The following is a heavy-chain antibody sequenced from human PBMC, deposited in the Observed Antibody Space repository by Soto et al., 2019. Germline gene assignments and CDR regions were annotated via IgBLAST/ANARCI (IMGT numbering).Heavy chain of an antibody. CDR3: AHSRRRGDCSSTSCYRGQRKGDAFDI. J-gene: IGHJ3*02. CDR1: VFSLSTSGVG. V-gene: IGHV2-5*02. CDR2: IYWDDDK. D-gene: IGHD2-2*01. Sequence: ESGPTLVNPTQTLTLACTFSVFSLSTSGVGVGWIRQPPGKALEWLALIYWDDDKRYSPSLKSRLTITKDTSKNQVVLTMTNMDPVDTATYYCAHSRRRGDCSSTSCYRGQRKGDAFDIWGQGTMVTVSS.